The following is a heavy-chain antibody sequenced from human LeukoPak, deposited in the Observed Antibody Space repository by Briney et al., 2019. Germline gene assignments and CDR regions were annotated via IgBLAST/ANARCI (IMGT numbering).Heavy chain of an antibody. CDR3: ARVGYCSGGSCYSWAFDI. J-gene: IGHJ3*02. CDR1: GFTFSSYW. V-gene: IGHV3-74*01. Sequence: GGSLRLSCAASGFTFSSYWMHWVRQAPGKGLVWVSRINSDGSSTNYADSVKGRFTIPRDNAKNTLYLQMNSLRAEDTAVYYCARVGYCSGGSCYSWAFDIWGQGTMVTVSS. D-gene: IGHD2-15*01. CDR2: INSDGSST.